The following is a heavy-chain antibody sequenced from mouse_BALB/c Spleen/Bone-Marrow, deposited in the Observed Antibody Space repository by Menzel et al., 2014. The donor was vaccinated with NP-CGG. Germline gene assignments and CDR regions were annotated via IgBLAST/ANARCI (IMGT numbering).Heavy chain of an antibody. J-gene: IGHJ3*01. Sequence: QVQLKESGPGQVAPSQSLSITCTVSGFSLTSYGVHWVRQPPGKGLEWLGAIWAGGSTNYNSALMSRLSITKDNSKSQVFLEMDSLQTDDTAMYYCARVFTTATWGFAYWGQGTLVTVSA. CDR3: ARVFTTATWGFAY. CDR1: GFSLTSYG. V-gene: IGHV2-9*02. D-gene: IGHD1-2*01. CDR2: IWAGGST.